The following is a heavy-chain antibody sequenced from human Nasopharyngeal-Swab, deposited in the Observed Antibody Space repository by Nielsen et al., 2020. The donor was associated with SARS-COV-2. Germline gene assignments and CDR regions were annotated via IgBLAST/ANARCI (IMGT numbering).Heavy chain of an antibody. CDR3: ARDRNGFIYYYYGMDV. V-gene: IGHV3-11*04. CDR1: GGSISSGGYY. D-gene: IGHD3-3*01. CDR2: ISSSGSTI. J-gene: IGHJ6*02. Sequence: LSLTCTVSGGSISSGGYYWSWIRQAPGKGLEWVSYISSSGSTIYYADSVKGRFTISRDNAKNSLYLQMNSLRAEDTAVYYCARDRNGFIYYYYGMDVWGQGTTVTVSS.